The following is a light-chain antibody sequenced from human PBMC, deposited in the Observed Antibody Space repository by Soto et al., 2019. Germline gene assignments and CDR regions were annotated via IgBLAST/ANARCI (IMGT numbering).Light chain of an antibody. J-gene: IGLJ1*01. CDR2: DVS. Sequence: QSVLTQPASVSGSPGQSITISCTGASSDVGAYSYVSWYQQHPGKAPKLIIYDVSDRPSGISSRFSGSKSDNTASLTISGLQAEDEAEYHCSSYTSSTTYVFGTGTKVTV. CDR1: SSDVGAYSY. CDR3: SSYTSSTTYV. V-gene: IGLV2-14*01.